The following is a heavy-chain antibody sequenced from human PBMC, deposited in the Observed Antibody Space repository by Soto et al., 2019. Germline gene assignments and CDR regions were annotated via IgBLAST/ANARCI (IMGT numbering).Heavy chain of an antibody. D-gene: IGHD6-19*01. CDR2: IYYTT. CDR3: ARTSTVAGGFDY. CDR1: GGSISNYY. Sequence: QVQLQESGPGLVKPAETLSLTCTVSGGSISNYYWSWIRQAPGKGLEWIGYIYYTTNYNPSLKSRVTISADTSKNQISLKLTSVTAADTAVYYCARTSTVAGGFDYWGQGTLVTVSS. V-gene: IGHV4-59*01. J-gene: IGHJ4*02.